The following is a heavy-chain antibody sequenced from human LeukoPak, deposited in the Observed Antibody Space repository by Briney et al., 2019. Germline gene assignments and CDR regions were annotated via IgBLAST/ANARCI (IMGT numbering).Heavy chain of an antibody. J-gene: IGHJ4*02. CDR2: ISAYNGNT. D-gene: IGHD3-10*01. CDR3: ARDYYGSGIYYKDY. Sequence: ASVKVSCKASGYTFTSYGISWVRQAPGQGLEWMGWISAYNGNTNYAQKLQGRVTMTTDTSTSTAYMEVRSLRSDDTAVYCCARDYYGSGIYYKDYWGQGTLVTVSS. CDR1: GYTFTSYG. V-gene: IGHV1-18*04.